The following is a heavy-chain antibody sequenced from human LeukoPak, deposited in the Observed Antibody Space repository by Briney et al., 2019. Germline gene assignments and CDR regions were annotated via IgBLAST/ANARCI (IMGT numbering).Heavy chain of an antibody. CDR3: AKYINVPGTQLLGDY. V-gene: IGHV3-23*01. D-gene: IGHD1-1*01. Sequence: GGSPRLSCAASGFSFVNNAMGWVRQAPGKGLEWVSGICASGRCTFYAAPVRGRFTVSRDNFKNSLYLQMNNLRAEDTAVYYCAKYINVPGTQLLGDYWGQGALVTVSS. CDR1: GFSFVNNA. CDR2: ICASGRCT. J-gene: IGHJ4*02.